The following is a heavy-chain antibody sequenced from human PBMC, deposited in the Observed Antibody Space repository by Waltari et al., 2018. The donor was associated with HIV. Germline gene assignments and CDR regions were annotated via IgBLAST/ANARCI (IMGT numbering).Heavy chain of an antibody. CDR3: ARREHSSILWIDAFDI. CDR2: IYYSGST. V-gene: IGHV4-39*01. CDR1: GGSISSSSYY. D-gene: IGHD2-21*01. Sequence: QLQLQESGPGLVKPSETLSLTCTVSGGSISSSSYYWGWIRQPPGKGLEWIGSIYYSGSTYYNPSLKSRVTIAVDTSKNQFSLKLSSVTAADTAVYYCARREHSSILWIDAFDIWGQGTMVTVSS. J-gene: IGHJ3*02.